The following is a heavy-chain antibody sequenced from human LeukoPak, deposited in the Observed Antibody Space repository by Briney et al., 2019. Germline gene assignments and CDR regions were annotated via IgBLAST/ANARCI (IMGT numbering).Heavy chain of an antibody. CDR2: IKPDGSEK. CDR3: TREEWFHFDY. J-gene: IGHJ4*02. CDR1: GLIFRDYW. D-gene: IGHD3-3*01. Sequence: GGSLRLSCVVFGLIFRDYWMTWVRQTPGKGPEWVATIKPDGSEKYYMDSVEGRLTVSRDNAKNSLYLQMNSLRAEDTAVYYCTREEWFHFDYWGQGVLVTVSS. V-gene: IGHV3-7*03.